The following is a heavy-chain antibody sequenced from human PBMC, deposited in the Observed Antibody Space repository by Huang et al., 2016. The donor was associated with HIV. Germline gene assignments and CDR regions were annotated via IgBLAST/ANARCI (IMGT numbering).Heavy chain of an antibody. D-gene: IGHD3-22*01. J-gene: IGHJ4*02. CDR3: ARQLYDNTGYLMGARLHD. CDR2: IIPICGTA. Sequence: QVQLVQSGAEVKKVGSSVKVSCKASGGTFSNYAISWVRLAPGHGLEWMGGIIPICGTANFAQKCQGRVTITADGATSTAYLELSSLRSEDTAVYFCARQLYDNTGYLMGARLHDWGQGTLVTVSS. V-gene: IGHV1-69*13. CDR1: GGTFSNYA.